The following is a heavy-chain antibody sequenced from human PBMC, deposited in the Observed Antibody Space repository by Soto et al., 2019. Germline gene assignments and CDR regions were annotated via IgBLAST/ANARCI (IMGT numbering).Heavy chain of an antibody. CDR2: IIPIFGTA. V-gene: IGHV1-69*12. CDR3: ARDESVDCSGGGCYLGSDALDI. J-gene: IGHJ3*02. CDR1: GGTFSSYA. Sequence: QVQLVQSGAEVKKPGSSVKVSCKASGGTFSSYAISWVRQAPGQGLEWMGGIIPIFGTANYAQKFQGRVTVTAAESTSTGYMALSGMRSEDTAVYCCARDESVDCSGGGCYLGSDALDIWGQGTMVTVSS. D-gene: IGHD2-15*01.